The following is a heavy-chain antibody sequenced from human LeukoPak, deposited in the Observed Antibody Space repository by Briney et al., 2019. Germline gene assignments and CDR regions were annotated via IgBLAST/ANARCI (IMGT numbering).Heavy chain of an antibody. CDR2: IYYSGTT. Sequence: SETLSLTCTVSGGPISNYYWSWIRQPPGKGLEWIGYIYYSGTTNYNPSLKSRVSMSVDTSKNQFSLKLSSVTAADTAVYYCARDRQGLTMVRGVIYYYYMDVWGKGTTVTISS. CDR1: GGPISNYY. V-gene: IGHV4-59*12. D-gene: IGHD3-10*01. J-gene: IGHJ6*03. CDR3: ARDRQGLTMVRGVIYYYYMDV.